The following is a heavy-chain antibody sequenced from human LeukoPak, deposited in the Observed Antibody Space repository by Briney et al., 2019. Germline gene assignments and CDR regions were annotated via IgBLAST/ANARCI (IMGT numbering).Heavy chain of an antibody. CDR3: AYSSGWSRGGHHYYYMDV. D-gene: IGHD6-19*01. CDR1: GFTFSSYW. CDR2: IKQDGSEK. Sequence: GGSLRLSCAASGFTFSSYWMSWVRQAPGKGLEWVANIKQDGSEKYYVDSVKGRFTISRDNAKNSLYLQMNSLKTEDTAVYYCAYSSGWSRGGHHYYYMDVWGKGTTVTVSS. J-gene: IGHJ6*03. V-gene: IGHV3-7*03.